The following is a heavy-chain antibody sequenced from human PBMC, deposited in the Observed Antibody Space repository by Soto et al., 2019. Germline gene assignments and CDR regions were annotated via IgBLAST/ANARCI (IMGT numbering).Heavy chain of an antibody. D-gene: IGHD3-3*02. CDR1: GGSISSSSYY. CDR2: IYYSGRT. CDR3: ARHAEAFFFDY. J-gene: IGHJ4*02. V-gene: IGHV4-39*01. Sequence: QLQLQESGPGLVKPSETLSLTCTVSGGSISSSSYYWGWIRQPPGKGLEWIGSIYYSGRTYYNPSLESRVTISVDTSKNQFSLKLSSVTAADTAVYYCARHAEAFFFDYWGQGTLVTVSS.